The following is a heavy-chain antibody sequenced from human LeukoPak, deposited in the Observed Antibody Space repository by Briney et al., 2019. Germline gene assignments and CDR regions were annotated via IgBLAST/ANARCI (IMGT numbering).Heavy chain of an antibody. D-gene: IGHD3-16*01. CDR3: AKELIMRFDF. CDR1: GFTFSDYY. V-gene: IGHV3-11*04. Sequence: GGPLRLSCAASGFTFSDYYMSWIRQAPGKGLGWVSYISSSGSTIHYADSVKGRFTISRDNAKNPLYLQMNSLRAEDTAVYYCAKELIMRFDFWGQGTLVTVSS. J-gene: IGHJ4*02. CDR2: ISSSGSTI.